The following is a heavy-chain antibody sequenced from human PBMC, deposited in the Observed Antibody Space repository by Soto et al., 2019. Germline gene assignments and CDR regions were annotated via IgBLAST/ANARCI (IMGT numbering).Heavy chain of an antibody. CDR3: ARYSYGHYYYYGMDV. CDR2: IYYSGIT. J-gene: IGHJ6*02. Sequence: SETLSLTCTVSGGSVSSGSYYWSWIRQPPGKGLEWIGYIYYSGITNYTPSLRSRVTISVDTSKNQLSLKLSSVTAADTAVYYCARYSYGHYYYYGMDVWGQGTTVTVSS. V-gene: IGHV4-61*01. D-gene: IGHD5-18*01. CDR1: GGSVSSGSYY.